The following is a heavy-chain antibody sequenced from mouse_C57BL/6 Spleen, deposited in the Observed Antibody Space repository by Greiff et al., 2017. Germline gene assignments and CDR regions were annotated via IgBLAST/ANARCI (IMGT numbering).Heavy chain of an antibody. Sequence: VQLQQSGPELVKPGASVKMSCKASGYTFTDYNMHWVKQSHGKSLEWIGYINPNNGGTSYNQKFKGKATLTVNKSSNTAYMELRSLTSEDSAVYCCAREGNWDPFAYWGQGTLVTVYA. J-gene: IGHJ3*01. CDR2: INPNNGGT. V-gene: IGHV1-22*01. D-gene: IGHD4-1*01. CDR1: GYTFTDYN. CDR3: AREGNWDPFAY.